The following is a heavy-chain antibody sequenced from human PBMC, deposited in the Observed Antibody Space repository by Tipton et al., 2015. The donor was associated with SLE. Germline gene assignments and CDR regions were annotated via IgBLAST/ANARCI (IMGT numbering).Heavy chain of an antibody. D-gene: IGHD6-13*01. CDR3: ARDPAYLAAAGQADY. J-gene: IGHJ4*02. Sequence: SLRLSCAASGFTFDDYAMHWVRQAPGKGLEWVSYISSSSSYTNYADSVKGRFTISRDNAKNSLYLQMNSLRAEDTAVYYCARDPAYLAAAGQADYWGQGTLVTVSS. CDR1: GFTFDDYA. V-gene: IGHV3-11*06. CDR2: ISSSSSYT.